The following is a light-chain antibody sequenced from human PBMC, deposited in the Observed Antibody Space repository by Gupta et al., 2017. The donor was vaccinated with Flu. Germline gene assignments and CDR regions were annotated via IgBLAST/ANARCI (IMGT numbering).Light chain of an antibody. CDR2: EVR. Sequence: VTISCTGTSSDIGGYGRVSWYQQPPGAPNKLIISEVRRRPAGVPDRLSDSKSGNTSSLTIAVHHQEDEADYYCSSYTNYYTWVFGGGTKVTVL. CDR3: SSYTNYYTWV. V-gene: IGLV2-18*02. CDR1: SSDIGGYGR. J-gene: IGLJ3*02.